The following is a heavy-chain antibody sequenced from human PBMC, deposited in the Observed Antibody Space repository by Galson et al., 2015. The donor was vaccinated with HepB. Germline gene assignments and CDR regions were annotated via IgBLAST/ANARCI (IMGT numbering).Heavy chain of an antibody. J-gene: IGHJ3*02. Sequence: TLSLTCTVSGDSIRSGDYYWSWIRQPPGKGLEWIGYIYYSGSTYYNPSLKSRVTISVDTSKNQFSLKLSSVTAADTAVYYCARWRVRWAFDIWGQGTMVTVSS. CDR1: GDSIRSGDYY. D-gene: IGHD5-24*01. CDR3: ARWRVRWAFDI. V-gene: IGHV4-30-4*01. CDR2: IYYSGST.